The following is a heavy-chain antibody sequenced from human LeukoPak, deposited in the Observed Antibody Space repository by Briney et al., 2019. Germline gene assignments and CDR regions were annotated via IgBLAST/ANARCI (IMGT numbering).Heavy chain of an antibody. CDR3: ARDNGWSADF. V-gene: IGHV3-48*01. J-gene: IGHJ4*02. CDR2: ISGSSGSI. CDR1: GFTFSSYS. D-gene: IGHD2-15*01. Sequence: GGSLRLSCAASGFTFSSYSMNWVRQAPGKGLEWVSYISGSSGSIYYADSVRGRFTISRDNAKNSLSLQMNSLRAEDTAVYYCARDNGWSADFWGQGTLVTVSS.